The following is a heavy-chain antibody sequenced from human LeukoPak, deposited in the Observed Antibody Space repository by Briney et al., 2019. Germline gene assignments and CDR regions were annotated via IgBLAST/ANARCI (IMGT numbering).Heavy chain of an antibody. CDR1: GFTFSSYS. Sequence: GGSLRLSCAASGFTFSSYSMNWVRQAPGKGLEWVSYISGSSSIIYYADSVKGRFTISRDNAKNSLYLQMNSLRAEDTAVYYCARGGYYFDYWGQGTLVTVSS. CDR2: ISGSSSII. V-gene: IGHV3-48*01. J-gene: IGHJ4*02. D-gene: IGHD3-16*01. CDR3: ARGGYYFDY.